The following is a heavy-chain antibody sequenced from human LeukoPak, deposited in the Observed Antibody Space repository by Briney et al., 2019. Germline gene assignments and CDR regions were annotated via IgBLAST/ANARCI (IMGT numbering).Heavy chain of an antibody. D-gene: IGHD3-22*01. J-gene: IGHJ6*03. CDR1: GFTFSSYW. CDR2: IKQDGSEK. Sequence: GGSLRLSCAASGFTFSSYWMSWVRQAPGKGLEWVANIKQDGSEKYYVDSVKGRFTISRDNAKNSLYLQMNSLRAEDTAVYYCARQGSCYFHYYYYMDVWGKGTTVTVSS. V-gene: IGHV3-7*01. CDR3: ARQGSCYFHYYYYMDV.